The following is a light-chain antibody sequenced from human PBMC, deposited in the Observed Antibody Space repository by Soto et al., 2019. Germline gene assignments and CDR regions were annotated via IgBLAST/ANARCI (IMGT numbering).Light chain of an antibody. V-gene: IGKV3D-20*02. CDR3: HQRYNWPRVT. CDR1: QSVSSSY. CDR2: GAS. Sequence: IVLTQSPGTLSLSPGERATLSCRASQSVSSSYLAWYQQKPGQAPRLLMYGASSRATGIPDRFSGSGSGTDFTLTITRLEPEDFAVYFCHQRYNWPRVTFGQGTRLEIK. J-gene: IGKJ5*01.